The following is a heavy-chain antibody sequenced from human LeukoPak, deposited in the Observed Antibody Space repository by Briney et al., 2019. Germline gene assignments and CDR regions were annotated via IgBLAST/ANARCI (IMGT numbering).Heavy chain of an antibody. CDR3: ARLYRGDAFDI. CDR2: IYYSGST. D-gene: IGHD2-2*02. CDR1: GGSISSYY. J-gene: IGHJ3*02. V-gene: IGHV4-59*01. Sequence: PSETLSLTCTVSGGSISSYYWSWIRQPPGKGLEWIGYIYYSGSTNYNPSLKSRVTISVDTSKNQFSLKLSSVTAADTAVYYCARLYRGDAFDIWGQGTMVTVSS.